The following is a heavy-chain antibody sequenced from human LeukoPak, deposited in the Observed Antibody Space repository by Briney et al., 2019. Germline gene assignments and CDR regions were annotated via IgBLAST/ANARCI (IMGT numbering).Heavy chain of an antibody. V-gene: IGHV1-69*05. D-gene: IGHD3-22*01. CDR3: ARSPFTLDSSGYVRDY. J-gene: IGHJ4*02. CDR2: IIPIFGTA. CDR1: GGTFSSYA. Sequence: SVKVSCKASGGTFSSYAISWVRQAPEQGLEWMGGIIPIFGTANYAQKFQGRVTITTDESTSTAYMELSSLRSEDTAVYYCARSPFTLDSSGYVRDYWGQGTLVTVSS.